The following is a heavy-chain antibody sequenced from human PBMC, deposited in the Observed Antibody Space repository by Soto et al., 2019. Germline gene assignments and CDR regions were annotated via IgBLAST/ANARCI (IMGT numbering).Heavy chain of an antibody. J-gene: IGHJ4*02. V-gene: IGHV3-11*06. Sequence: QVQLVESGGGLVKPGGSLRLSCSASGFTFSDYYMPWIRQAPGKGLEWVSYISSSSSHTKYADSVEGRFTISRDNAKNSLYLQMNSLGVEDTAVYYCVRAASELDYWGQGTLVTVSP. CDR1: GFTFSDYY. CDR3: VRAASELDY. CDR2: ISSSSSHT. D-gene: IGHD5-18*01.